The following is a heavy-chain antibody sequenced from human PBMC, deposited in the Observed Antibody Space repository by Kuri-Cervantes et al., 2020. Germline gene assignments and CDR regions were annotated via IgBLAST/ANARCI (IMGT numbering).Heavy chain of an antibody. D-gene: IGHD3-16*01. V-gene: IGHV4-39*01. CDR2: IYYSGST. J-gene: IGHJ4*02. Sequence: GSLRLSCTVSGGSITTRTYYWGWIRQSPGKGLEWIGNIYYSGSTYYSPSLKSRVTISLDTSKSQFSLKLNSVTAADTAVYYCARGGIGFDYWGQGTLVTVSS. CDR1: GGSITTRTYY. CDR3: ARGGIGFDY.